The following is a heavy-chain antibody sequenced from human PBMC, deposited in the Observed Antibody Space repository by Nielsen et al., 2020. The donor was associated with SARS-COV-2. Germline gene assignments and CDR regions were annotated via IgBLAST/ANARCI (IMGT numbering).Heavy chain of an antibody. V-gene: IGHV1-69*13. CDR2: IIPIFGTA. Sequence: SVKVSCKASGGTFSSYAISWVRQAPGQGLEWMGGIIPIFGTANYAQKFQGRVTITADESTSTAYMELSSLRSEDTAVYYCARVQWLARQDAFDIWGQGTMVTVSS. D-gene: IGHD6-19*01. CDR1: GGTFSSYA. J-gene: IGHJ3*02. CDR3: ARVQWLARQDAFDI.